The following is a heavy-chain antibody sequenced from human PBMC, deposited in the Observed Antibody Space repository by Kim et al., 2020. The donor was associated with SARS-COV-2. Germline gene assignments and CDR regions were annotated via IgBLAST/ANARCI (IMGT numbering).Heavy chain of an antibody. Sequence: NYAQKFKGRVTMTRDTSISTAYMELSRLRSDDTAVYYCARKGGYTLNFDYWGQGTLVTVSS. D-gene: IGHD3-16*02. CDR3: ARKGGYTLNFDY. J-gene: IGHJ4*02. V-gene: IGHV1-2*02.